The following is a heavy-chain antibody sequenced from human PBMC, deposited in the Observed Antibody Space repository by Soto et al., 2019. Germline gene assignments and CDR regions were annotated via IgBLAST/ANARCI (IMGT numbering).Heavy chain of an antibody. D-gene: IGHD3-10*02. CDR2: IYYSGST. V-gene: IGHV4-59*01. CDR3: ARGPPDFYVLDP. CDR1: GGSISSYY. J-gene: IGHJ5*02. Sequence: SETLSLTCTVSGGSISSYYWSWIRQPPGEGLEWIGYIYYSGSTNYNPSLKSRVTISVDTSKNQFSLKLSSVTAADTAVYYCARGPPDFYVLDPWGQGTLVTVSS.